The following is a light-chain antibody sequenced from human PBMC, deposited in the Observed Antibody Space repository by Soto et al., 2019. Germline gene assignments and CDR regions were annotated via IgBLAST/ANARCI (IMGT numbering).Light chain of an antibody. CDR1: QSVRSN. CDR2: DAS. CDR3: QQYNNWPPT. Sequence: IVMTQAPATLSVSLGERSTLSCRASQSVRSNLAWYQQKPGQAPGLLIYDASTRAPGIPARFSGSGSGTELTLTISSLQSDDFAVYHCQQYNNWPPTFGHGTRLEIK. J-gene: IGKJ5*01. V-gene: IGKV3-15*01.